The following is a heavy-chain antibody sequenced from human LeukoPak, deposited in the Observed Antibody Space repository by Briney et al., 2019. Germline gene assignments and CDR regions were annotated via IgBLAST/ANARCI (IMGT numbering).Heavy chain of an antibody. D-gene: IGHD7-27*01. V-gene: IGHV3-30*02. J-gene: IGHJ4*02. CDR2: IRFNGN. CDR1: GFTFSNYA. Sequence: GGSLRLSCAASGFTFSNYAIHWVRQAPGKGLEWVASIRFNGNFYADYVKGRFTISRDNSKSTVSLQMDTLRTEDTALYYFARETWDFDFWGQGTLVTVSS. CDR3: ARETWDFDF.